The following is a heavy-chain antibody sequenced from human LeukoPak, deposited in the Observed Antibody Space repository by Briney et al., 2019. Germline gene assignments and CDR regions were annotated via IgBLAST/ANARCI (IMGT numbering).Heavy chain of an antibody. Sequence: GGSLRLSCAASGFTVSANYMSWLRQAPGKGLEWVSVIYRGGNTYYADSVKGRFTISRDNSKNTLYLQMNSLRAEDTAVYYCARGLAATTRGVDYWGQGILVTVSS. CDR3: ARGLAATTRGVDY. CDR1: GFTVSANY. CDR2: IYRGGNT. D-gene: IGHD5-12*01. V-gene: IGHV3-66*01. J-gene: IGHJ4*02.